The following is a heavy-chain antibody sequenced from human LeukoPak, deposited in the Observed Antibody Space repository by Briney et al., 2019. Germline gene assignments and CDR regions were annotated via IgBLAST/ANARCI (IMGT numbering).Heavy chain of an antibody. V-gene: IGHV3-43*02. Sequence: PGGSLRLSCAASGFTFDDYAMRWVRQAPGKGLEWVSLISGDGASSYYADSVKGRFTISRDNSKNSLYLQMNSLRTEDTALYYCAKAASSNWNRDYWGQGTLVTVSS. J-gene: IGHJ4*02. CDR2: ISGDGASS. CDR3: AKAASSNWNRDY. CDR1: GFTFDDYA. D-gene: IGHD1-1*01.